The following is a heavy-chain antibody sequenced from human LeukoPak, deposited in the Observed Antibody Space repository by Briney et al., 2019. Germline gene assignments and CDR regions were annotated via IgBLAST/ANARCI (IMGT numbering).Heavy chain of an antibody. CDR2: ISSSSSYI. D-gene: IGHD6-13*01. J-gene: IGHJ3*01. V-gene: IGHV3-21*04. CDR1: GFTFSTYS. Sequence: GGSLRLSCAASGFTFSTYSMNWVRQAPGKGLEWVSSISSSSSYIYYAESVKGRFTISRDNSKNTLYLQMNSLRAEDTAIYYCAKARIAAAGTGAFDVWGQGTMVTVSS. CDR3: AKARIAAAGTGAFDV.